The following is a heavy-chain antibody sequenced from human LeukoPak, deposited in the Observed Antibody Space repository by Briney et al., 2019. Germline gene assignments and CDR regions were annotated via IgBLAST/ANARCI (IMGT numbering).Heavy chain of an antibody. D-gene: IGHD4-23*01. Sequence: GGSLRLSCAASGFTFSSYSINWVRQAPGKGLEWVSSISNDGYYIHYADSLQGRFTISRDNARNSLYLQMNGLRAEDTAVYYCARAGIYGGGKSYAFDVWGQGTTVIVSS. V-gene: IGHV3-21*01. CDR2: ISNDGYYI. CDR3: ARAGIYGGGKSYAFDV. J-gene: IGHJ3*01. CDR1: GFTFSSYS.